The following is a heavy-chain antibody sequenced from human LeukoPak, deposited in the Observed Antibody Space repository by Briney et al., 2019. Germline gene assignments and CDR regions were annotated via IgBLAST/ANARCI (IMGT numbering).Heavy chain of an antibody. CDR2: ISYTRSS. Sequence: SETLSLTCTVSGGSISSYYVSWIRQPPGKGLEWIGYISYTRSSDYNPSLKSRVTISVDMSKNQFSLTVSSVTAADRAAYYCARGSVYFDSWGQGTLVTVS. J-gene: IGHJ4*02. CDR3: ARGSVYFDS. V-gene: IGHV4-59*01. CDR1: GGSISSYY.